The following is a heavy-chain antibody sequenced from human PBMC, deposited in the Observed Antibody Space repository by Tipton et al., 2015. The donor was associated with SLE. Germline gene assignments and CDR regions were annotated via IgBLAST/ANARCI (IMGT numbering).Heavy chain of an antibody. CDR1: GASISSGIYY. D-gene: IGHD3-22*01. CDR2: IYTSGST. Sequence: TLSLTCTVSGASISSGIYYWTWIRQPAGKGLEWIGYIYTSGSTNYNSSLKSRVTISVDTSKNQFSLKLSSVTAADTAVYYCASIDFDGDSGVVPGDYWGQGTLVTVSS. V-gene: IGHV4-61*09. CDR3: ASIDFDGDSGVVPGDY. J-gene: IGHJ4*02.